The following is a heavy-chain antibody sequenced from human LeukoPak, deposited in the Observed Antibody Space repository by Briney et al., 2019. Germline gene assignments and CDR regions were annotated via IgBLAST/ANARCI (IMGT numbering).Heavy chain of an antibody. J-gene: IGHJ3*02. V-gene: IGHV3-72*01. CDR3: AKSGYDAFDI. CDR1: GFTFSDHY. Sequence: GSLRLSCAASGFTFSDHYMDWVRQAPGKGLEWVGRTRNKANSYTTEYAASVKGRFTLSRDDSKNSLYLQMNSLKTEDTAMYYCAKSGYDAFDIWGQGTMVTVSS. D-gene: IGHD3-3*01. CDR2: TRNKANSYTT.